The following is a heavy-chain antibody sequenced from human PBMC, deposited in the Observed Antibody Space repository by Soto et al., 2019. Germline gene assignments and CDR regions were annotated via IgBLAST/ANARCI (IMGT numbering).Heavy chain of an antibody. Sequence: QVQLVQSGAEVKKPGSSVNVSCKASGGTFSSYTFSWVRQAPGQGLEWMGRIIPILDITNYAQKFLGRVTITAEKSTNTAYMELSSLRSEDTAVYYCAREDHYYGMDVWGQGTTVTVSS. V-gene: IGHV1-69*08. J-gene: IGHJ6*02. CDR1: GGTFSSYT. CDR3: AREDHYYGMDV. CDR2: IIPILDIT.